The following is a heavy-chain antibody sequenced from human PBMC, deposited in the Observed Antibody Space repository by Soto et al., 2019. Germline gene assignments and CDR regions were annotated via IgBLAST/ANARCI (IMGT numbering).Heavy chain of an antibody. CDR2: IYYSGST. CDR3: ATSYSTGWYGTIDY. CDR1: SGSISSSDYY. J-gene: IGHJ4*02. Sequence: QLQLQESGPGLVKPSETLSLTCTVSSGSISSSDYYWGWIRQPPGKGLEWIGSIYYSGSTYYNPSLKSRVTISVDTSKNQVSLRLSSVPAADTAVYYCATSYSTGWYGTIDYWGQGTLVTVSS. D-gene: IGHD6-19*01. V-gene: IGHV4-39*01.